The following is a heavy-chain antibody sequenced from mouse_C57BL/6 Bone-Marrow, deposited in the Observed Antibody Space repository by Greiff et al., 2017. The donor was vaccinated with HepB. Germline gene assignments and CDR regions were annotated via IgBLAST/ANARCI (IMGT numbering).Heavy chain of an antibody. CDR2: IYPGGGYT. Sequence: QVQLKQSGAELVRPGTSVKMSCKASGYTFTNYWIGWAKQRPGHGLEWIGDIYPGGGYTNYNEKFKGKATLTADKSSSTAYMQFSSLTSEDSAIYYCARSGITTVVAKSWYFDVWGTGTTVTVSS. CDR1: GYTFTNYW. J-gene: IGHJ1*03. CDR3: ARSGITTVVAKSWYFDV. D-gene: IGHD1-1*01. V-gene: IGHV1-63*01.